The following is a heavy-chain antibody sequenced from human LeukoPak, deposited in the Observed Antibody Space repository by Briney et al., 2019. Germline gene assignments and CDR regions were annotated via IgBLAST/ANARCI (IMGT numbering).Heavy chain of an antibody. CDR2: IKKDGSSK. Sequence: PGGSLRLSCAASGFTFTNYWMSWVRQAPGKGLEWVANIKKDGSSKYYVDSVKGRFTVSRDNADNSLSPQMTGLRAEDTAVYYCARGSGIYTIFFDYWGQGRLVTVSS. CDR3: ARGSGIYTIFFDY. CDR1: GFTFTNYW. D-gene: IGHD3-10*01. V-gene: IGHV3-7*01. J-gene: IGHJ4*02.